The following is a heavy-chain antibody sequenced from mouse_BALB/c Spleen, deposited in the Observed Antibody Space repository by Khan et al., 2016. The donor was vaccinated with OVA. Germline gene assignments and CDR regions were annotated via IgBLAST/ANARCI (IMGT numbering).Heavy chain of an antibody. CDR1: GYTFTSYT. D-gene: IGHD2-14*01. J-gene: IGHJ3*01. V-gene: IGHV1-4*01. CDR2: INPSNGYT. CDR3: VRDGAYHRNDGWFAY. Sequence: VQLQESGAELARPGASVKMSCKASGYTFTSYTIHWIKQRPGQGLEWIGYINPSNGYTNYNQTFKDKATLTTDKSSTTAYLQLSSLTSDDSAVDNGVRDGAYHRNDGWFAYWGQGTLVTVSA.